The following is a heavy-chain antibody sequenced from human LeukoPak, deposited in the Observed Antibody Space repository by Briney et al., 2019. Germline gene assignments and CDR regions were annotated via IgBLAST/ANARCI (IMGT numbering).Heavy chain of an antibody. V-gene: IGHV3-48*03. J-gene: IGHJ4*02. D-gene: IGHD3-10*01. CDR2: ISSSGSTI. CDR3: AKDIGSYYDY. CDR1: GFTFSSYE. Sequence: GGSLRLSCAASGFTFSSYEMNWVRQAPGKELEWVSYISSSGSTIYYADSVKGRFTISRDNSKNTLYLEMNSLRAEDTAVYYCAKDIGSYYDYWGQGILVTVSS.